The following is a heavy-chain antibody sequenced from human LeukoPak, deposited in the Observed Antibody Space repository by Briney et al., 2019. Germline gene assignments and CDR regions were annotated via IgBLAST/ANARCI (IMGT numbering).Heavy chain of an antibody. CDR2: IYSGGST. D-gene: IGHD6-6*01. V-gene: IGHV3-53*01. Sequence: GGSLRLSCAASGFTVSSNYMSWVRQAPGKGLEWVSVIYSGGSTYYADSVKGRFTISRDNSKSTLYLQMDRLRAEDTAVYYCVKARGPSTSSPWFDPWGQGTLVTVSS. CDR1: GFTVSSNY. CDR3: VKARGPSTSSPWFDP. J-gene: IGHJ5*02.